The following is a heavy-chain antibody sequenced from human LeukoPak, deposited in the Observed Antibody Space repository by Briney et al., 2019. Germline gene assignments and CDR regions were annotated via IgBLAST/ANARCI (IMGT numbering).Heavy chain of an antibody. CDR2: IYSSGST. CDR1: GGSISSSSHY. D-gene: IGHD6-19*01. J-gene: IGHJ4*02. V-gene: IGHV4-39*07. CDR3: ARSDSGSGWDYFDY. Sequence: KPSETLSLTCTVSGGSISSSSHYWGWIRQPPGKGPEWIGRIYSSGSTSYNPSLKSRVTMSLDTSKNQFSLKLSSVTAADTAVYYCARSDSGSGWDYFDYWGQGTLVTVSS.